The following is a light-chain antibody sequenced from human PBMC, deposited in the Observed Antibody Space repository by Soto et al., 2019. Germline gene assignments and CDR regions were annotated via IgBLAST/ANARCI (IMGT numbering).Light chain of an antibody. CDR2: DAS. CDR3: QQRSNWPRT. J-gene: IGKJ1*01. V-gene: IGKV3-11*01. Sequence: EIVLTQSPAPLSLSPGERDTLSCRASQSVSSYLAWYQQKPGQAPRLLIYDASNRATGIPARFSGSGSGTDFTLTISSLEPEDFAVYYCQQRSNWPRTFGQGTKV. CDR1: QSVSSY.